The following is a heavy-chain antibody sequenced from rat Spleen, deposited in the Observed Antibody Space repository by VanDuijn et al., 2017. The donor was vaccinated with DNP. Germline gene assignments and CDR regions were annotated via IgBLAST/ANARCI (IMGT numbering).Heavy chain of an antibody. V-gene: IGHV3-1*01. Sequence: EVQLQESGPGLVKPSQSLSLTCSVTGYSITSHYWGWIRQFPGNKMEYIGHISYSGSPNYNPSLKSRISITRDTSKNQFFLQVNSVTTEDTATYYCARWPGYNPPYAMDAWGQGTSVTVSS. CDR2: ISYSGSP. CDR3: ARWPGYNPPYAMDA. D-gene: IGHD1-4*01. CDR1: GYSITSHY. J-gene: IGHJ4*01.